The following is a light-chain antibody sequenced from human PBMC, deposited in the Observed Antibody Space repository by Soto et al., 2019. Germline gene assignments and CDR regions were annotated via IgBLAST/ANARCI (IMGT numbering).Light chain of an antibody. CDR1: SRDVGGYNY. J-gene: IGLJ1*01. CDR2: DVT. Sequence: QSVLTQPASVSRSPGQSITISCTRPSRDVGGYNYVSWYQQHPVKAPKLMIYDVTNRPSGVSDRFSGSKSGNTASLTISGLQAEDEADYYCSSYTSSSTPYVFGTGTKVTVL. CDR3: SSYTSSSTPYV. V-gene: IGLV2-14*01.